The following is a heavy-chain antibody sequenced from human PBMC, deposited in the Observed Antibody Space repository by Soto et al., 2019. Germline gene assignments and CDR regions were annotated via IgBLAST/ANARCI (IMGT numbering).Heavy chain of an antibody. Sequence: GGSLRLSCAASGFTFSSYSMNWVRQAPGKGLEWVSSISSSSSYIYYADSVKGRFTISRDNAKKSLYLQMNSLRAEDTAVYYCARGGPITRYYFDYWGQGTLVTVSS. CDR2: ISSSSSYI. CDR3: ARGGPITRYYFDY. D-gene: IGHD2-2*01. V-gene: IGHV3-21*01. J-gene: IGHJ4*02. CDR1: GFTFSSYS.